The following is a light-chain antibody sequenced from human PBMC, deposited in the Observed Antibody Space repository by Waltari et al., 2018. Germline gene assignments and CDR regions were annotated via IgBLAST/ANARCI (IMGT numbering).Light chain of an antibody. CDR2: AAS. Sequence: EIVLTQSPGTLSLSPGESATLSCRASQCVSRALAWYQQKPGQAPRLLIYAASTRATGVPDRFSGSGSGTDFSLTISRLDPEDFAVYYCQHYVNLPVTFGQGTKVEI. J-gene: IGKJ1*01. V-gene: IGKV3-20*01. CDR3: QHYVNLPVT. CDR1: QCVSRA.